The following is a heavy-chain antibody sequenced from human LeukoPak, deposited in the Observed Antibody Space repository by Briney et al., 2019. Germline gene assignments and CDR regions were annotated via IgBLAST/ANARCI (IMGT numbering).Heavy chain of an antibody. CDR2: ISRGGSTI. D-gene: IGHD5-18*01. CDR3: AKDPSSITAMVTPLPY. Sequence: KAGGSLRLSCAASGFTFSDYYMTWIRQAPGKGLGWVSYISRGGSTIYYADSVKGRFTISRDNAKNSLYLQINGLRAEDTAVYYCAKDPSSITAMVTPLPYWGQGTLVTVSS. CDR1: GFTFSDYY. V-gene: IGHV3-11*01. J-gene: IGHJ4*02.